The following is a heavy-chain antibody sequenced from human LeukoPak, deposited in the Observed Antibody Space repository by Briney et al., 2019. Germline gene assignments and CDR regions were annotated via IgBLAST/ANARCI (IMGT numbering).Heavy chain of an antibody. D-gene: IGHD2-21*02. CDR1: GYTFTSYG. V-gene: IGHV1-18*01. CDR3: AIFVVVTASPDAFDI. CDR2: ISAYNGNT. Sequence: SVKVSCKASGYTFTSYGISWVRQAPGQGLEWMGWISAYNGNTNYAQKLQGRVTMTTDTSTSTAYMELRSLRSDDTAVYYCAIFVVVTASPDAFDIWGQGTMVTVSS. J-gene: IGHJ3*02.